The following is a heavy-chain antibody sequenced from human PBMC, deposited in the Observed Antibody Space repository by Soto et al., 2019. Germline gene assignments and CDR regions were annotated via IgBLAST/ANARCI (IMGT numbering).Heavy chain of an antibody. CDR1: GGTFSSYA. J-gene: IGHJ3*02. V-gene: IGHV1-69*12. Sequence: QVQLVQSGAEVKKPGSSVKVSCKASGGTFSSYAISWVRQAPGQGLEWMGGIIPIFGTANYAQKFQGRVTITADESTSTAYMELSSLRSEDTAVYYCARDGGYCGGGSCYRAFDIWGQGTMVTVSS. CDR3: ARDGGYCGGGSCYRAFDI. CDR2: IIPIFGTA. D-gene: IGHD2-15*01.